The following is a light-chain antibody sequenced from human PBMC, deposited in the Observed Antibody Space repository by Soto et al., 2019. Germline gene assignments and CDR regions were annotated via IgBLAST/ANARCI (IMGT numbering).Light chain of an antibody. Sequence: AIRMTQSPSSFSASTGDRVTITSRASQDINSYLAWYQQKPGKAPKLLIYAASTLQSGVPSRFSGSGSGTDFTLTISCLQSEDFATYYCQQYYSYPFTFGPGTKVDIK. J-gene: IGKJ3*01. V-gene: IGKV1-8*01. CDR3: QQYYSYPFT. CDR2: AAS. CDR1: QDINSY.